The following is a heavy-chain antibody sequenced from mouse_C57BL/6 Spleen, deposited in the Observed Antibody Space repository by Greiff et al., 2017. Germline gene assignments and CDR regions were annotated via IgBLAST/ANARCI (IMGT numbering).Heavy chain of an antibody. Sequence: VKLMESGPELVKPGASVKISCKASGYAFSSSWMNWVKQRPGKGLEWIGRIYPGDGDTNYDGKLKGKATLTADKSSSTAYMQLSSLTSEDSAVYFCARGDYSNYGDYAMDYWGQGTSVTVSS. D-gene: IGHD2-5*01. CDR3: ARGDYSNYGDYAMDY. V-gene: IGHV1-82*01. CDR2: IYPGDGDT. J-gene: IGHJ4*01. CDR1: GYAFSSSW.